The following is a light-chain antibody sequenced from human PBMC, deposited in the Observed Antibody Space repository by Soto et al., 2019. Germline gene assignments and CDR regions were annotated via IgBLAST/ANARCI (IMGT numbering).Light chain of an antibody. CDR3: SSSRDFSTLVV. J-gene: IGLJ2*01. V-gene: IGLV2-14*03. CDR2: DVI. Sequence: QSALTQPASVSGSPGQSITISCTGTSSDVGGYNFVSWYQQHPGKAPKLIIYDVINRPSGISNRFSGSKSGNTASLTISGLQADDEADYYCSSSRDFSTLVVFGGGTKVTVL. CDR1: SSDVGGYNF.